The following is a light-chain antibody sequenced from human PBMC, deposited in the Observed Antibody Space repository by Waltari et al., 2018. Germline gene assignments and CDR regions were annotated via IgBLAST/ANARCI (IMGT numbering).Light chain of an antibody. J-gene: IGLJ3*02. CDR3: ATWDDSLNGPV. CDR1: SSNIGSNT. Sequence: QSVLTQPPSASGTPGQRVTISCSGSSSNIGSNTVNWYQQLPGTAPKPLLYNNQRRPSGVPVRFSGSKSGTSASLAISGLQSEDEADYYCATWDDSLNGPVFGGGTKLTVL. CDR2: NNQ. V-gene: IGLV1-44*01.